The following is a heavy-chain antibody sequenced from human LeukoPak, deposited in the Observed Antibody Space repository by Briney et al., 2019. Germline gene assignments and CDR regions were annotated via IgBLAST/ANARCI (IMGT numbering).Heavy chain of an antibody. J-gene: IGHJ4*02. D-gene: IGHD7-27*01. V-gene: IGHV3-23*01. Sequence: PGGSLRLSCAASGFTLSTYTMYWVRHPPGKGLEWVSIIGSSGGGIHYADSVKGRFTISRDNSKNALYPQMNSLRVEDTAVYYCAIDPNWGTHSWGQGVLVTVSS. CDR3: AIDPNWGTHS. CDR2: IGSSGGGI. CDR1: GFTLSTYT.